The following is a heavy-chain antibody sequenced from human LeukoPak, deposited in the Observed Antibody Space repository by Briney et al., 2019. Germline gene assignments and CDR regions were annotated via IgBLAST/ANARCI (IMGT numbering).Heavy chain of an antibody. D-gene: IGHD3-22*01. J-gene: IGHJ4*02. CDR1: GGTFSSYA. CDR3: ARGYYYDSSGYFEFDY. CDR2: IIPILGIA. Sequence: ASVKVSCKASGGTFSSYAISWVRQAPGQGLEWMGRIIPILGIANYAQKFQGRVTITADKSTSTAYMELSSLRSEDTAVYYCARGYYYDSSGYFEFDYWGQGTLVTVSS. V-gene: IGHV1-69*04.